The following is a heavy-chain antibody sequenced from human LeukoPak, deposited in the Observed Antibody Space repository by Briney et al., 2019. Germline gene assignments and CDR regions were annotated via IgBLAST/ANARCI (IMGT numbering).Heavy chain of an antibody. CDR3: ASPDIVATINYYGMDV. J-gene: IGHJ6*02. CDR2: IIPIFGTA. Sequence: SVKVSCKASGGTFSSYAISWVRPAPGQGLEWMGGIIPIFGTANYAQKFQGRVTITADESTSTAYMELSSLRSEDTAVYYCASPDIVATINYYGMDVWGQGTTVTVSS. CDR1: GGTFSSYA. V-gene: IGHV1-69*01. D-gene: IGHD5-12*01.